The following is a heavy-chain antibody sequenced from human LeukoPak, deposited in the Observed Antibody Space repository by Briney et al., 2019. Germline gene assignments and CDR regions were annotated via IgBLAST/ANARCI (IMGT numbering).Heavy chain of an antibody. CDR3: ARAPYSYFDY. D-gene: IGHD4-11*01. J-gene: IGHJ4*02. CDR2: IYHSGST. Sequence: PSETLSLTCAVSGGSISSGGYSWSWIRQPPGKGLEWIGYIYHSGSTYYNPSLKSRVTISVDRSKNQFSLKLSSVTAADTAVYYCARAPYSYFDYWGQGTLVTVSS. CDR1: GGSISSGGYS. V-gene: IGHV4-30-2*01.